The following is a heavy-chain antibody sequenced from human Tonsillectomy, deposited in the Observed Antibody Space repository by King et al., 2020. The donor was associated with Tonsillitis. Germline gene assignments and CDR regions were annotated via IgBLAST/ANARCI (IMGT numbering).Heavy chain of an antibody. CDR3: AKALRGWLKPNYYYYGMDV. Sequence: VQLVESGGGLVQPGRSLRLSCAASGFTFDDYAMHWVRQAPGKGLEWVSGISWNSGSIGYADSVKGRFTISRDNAKNSLYLQMNSLRAEDTALYYCAKALRGWLKPNYYYYGMDVWGQGTTVTVSS. CDR1: GFTFDDYA. J-gene: IGHJ6*02. V-gene: IGHV3-9*01. D-gene: IGHD3-22*01. CDR2: ISWNSGSI.